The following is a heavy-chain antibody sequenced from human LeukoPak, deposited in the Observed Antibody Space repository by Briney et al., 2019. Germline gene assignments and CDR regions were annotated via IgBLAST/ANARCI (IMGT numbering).Heavy chain of an antibody. V-gene: IGHV4-39*07. Sequence: SETLSLTCTVSGGSIISSDYHWGWVRQPPGKGLEWIGEIYHSGSTNYNPSLKSRVTISVDKSKNQFSLKLSSMTAADTAVYYCARTRLSGGSCYFHDYWGQGTLVTVSS. CDR3: ARTRLSGGSCYFHDY. CDR1: GGSIISSDYH. J-gene: IGHJ4*02. D-gene: IGHD2-15*01. CDR2: IYHSGST.